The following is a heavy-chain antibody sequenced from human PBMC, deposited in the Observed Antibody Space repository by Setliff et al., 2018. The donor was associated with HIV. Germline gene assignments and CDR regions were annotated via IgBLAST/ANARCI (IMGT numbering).Heavy chain of an antibody. V-gene: IGHV3-7*03. D-gene: IGHD3-9*01. Sequence: GGSLRLSCAASGFTFNNYWMSWVRQAPGKGLEWLANIKQDGSEKYYVDSVKGRFTISRDNAKNSLYLQMNSLRAEDTAVYYCAKGSSPLRYFDTNAYYYYYTDVWGRGTTVTVSS. CDR3: AKGSSPLRYFDTNAYYYYYTDV. CDR2: IKQDGSEK. J-gene: IGHJ6*03. CDR1: GFTFNNYW.